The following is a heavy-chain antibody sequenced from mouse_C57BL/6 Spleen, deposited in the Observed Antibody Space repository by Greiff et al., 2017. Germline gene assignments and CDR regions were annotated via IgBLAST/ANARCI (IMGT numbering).Heavy chain of an antibody. CDR3: ARHEVVDGYYGYFDV. CDR1: GYTFTEYT. CDR2: FYPGSGSI. Sequence: QVQLKESGAELVKPGASVKLSCKASGYTFTEYTIHWVKQRSGQGLEWIGWFYPGSGSIKYNEKFKDKATLSADKSSSTVYMELSRLTSEDSAVFFCARHEVVDGYYGYFDVWGTGTTVTVSS. D-gene: IGHD2-3*01. V-gene: IGHV1-62-2*01. J-gene: IGHJ1*03.